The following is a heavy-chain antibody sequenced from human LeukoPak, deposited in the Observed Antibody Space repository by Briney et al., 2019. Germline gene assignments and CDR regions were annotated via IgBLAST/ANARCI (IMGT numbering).Heavy chain of an antibody. Sequence: GASVKVSCKASGGTFGSYAISWVRQAPGQRLEWMGRIIPILDIANYAQKFQGRVTITADKSTSTTYMELSSLRSEDTAVYYCARDSGTIFGVVIPTDAFDIWGQGTMVTVSS. CDR1: GGTFGSYA. D-gene: IGHD3-3*01. CDR2: IIPILDIA. V-gene: IGHV1-69*04. CDR3: ARDSGTIFGVVIPTDAFDI. J-gene: IGHJ3*02.